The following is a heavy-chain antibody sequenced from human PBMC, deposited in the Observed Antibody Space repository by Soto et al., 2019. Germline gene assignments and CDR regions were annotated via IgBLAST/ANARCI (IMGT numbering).Heavy chain of an antibody. J-gene: IGHJ6*02. CDR3: ARDRMSGPWLDYYYYYGMDV. CDR1: GGSISIGGYY. CDR2: IYYSGST. D-gene: IGHD6-19*01. Sequence: SETLSITSTVSGGSISIGGYYVSWSRQHPGKGLYWIGYIYYSGSTYYNPSLKSRVTISVDTSKNQFSLKLSSVTAADTAVYYCARDRMSGPWLDYYYYYGMDVWGQGTTVPVSS. V-gene: IGHV4-31*03.